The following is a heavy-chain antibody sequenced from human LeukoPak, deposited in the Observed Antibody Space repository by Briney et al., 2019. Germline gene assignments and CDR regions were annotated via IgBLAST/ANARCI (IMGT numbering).Heavy chain of an antibody. CDR2: IYGGVNT. D-gene: IGHD6-13*01. CDR1: GFSVSSNY. CDR3: AKSPKAGFLFDY. V-gene: IGHV3-66*01. Sequence: PGGSLRLSRAASGFSVSSNYMNWVRQAPGKGLEWVSVIYGGVNTVYADSVKGRFTISRDDSKNTLYLQMNSLRAEDTAVYYCAKSPKAGFLFDYWGQGTVVPVTS. J-gene: IGHJ4*02.